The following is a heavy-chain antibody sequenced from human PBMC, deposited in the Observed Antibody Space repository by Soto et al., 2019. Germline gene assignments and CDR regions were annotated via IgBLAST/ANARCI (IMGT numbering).Heavy chain of an antibody. V-gene: IGHV5-51*01. CDR1: EDNFRGFG. CDR3: ASSLAGNYYYYGMDV. Sequence: GELKQNCRKGAEDNFRGFGSCCCIQVPGKGLEWMGIIYPGDSDTRYSPSFQGQVTISADKSISTAYLQWSSLKASDTAMYYCASSLAGNYYYYGMDVWGQGTTVTVPS. CDR2: IYPGDSDT. J-gene: IGHJ6*02.